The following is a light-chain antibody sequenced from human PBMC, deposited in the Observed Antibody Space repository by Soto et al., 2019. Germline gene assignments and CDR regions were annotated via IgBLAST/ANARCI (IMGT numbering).Light chain of an antibody. CDR2: AAS. CDR1: QSISTY. V-gene: IGKV1-33*01. CDR3: QQYDNFPIT. J-gene: IGKJ5*01. Sequence: DIQMTQSPSSLSASVGDRITITCRASQSISTYLNWYQQKPGKAPKLLIYAASNLQSGVPSRFSGSGSGTDFTFTISSLQPEDIATYYCQQYDNFPITFGQGTRLEIK.